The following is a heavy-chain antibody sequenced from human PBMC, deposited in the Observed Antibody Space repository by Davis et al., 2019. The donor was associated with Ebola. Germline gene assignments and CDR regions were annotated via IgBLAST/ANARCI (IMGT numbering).Heavy chain of an antibody. J-gene: IGHJ3*01. Sequence: SGPTLVKPTQTLTLTCTFSGFSLTSSGVRVGWIRQPPGKALEWLGLIYWDDDKRYSPSLESRLTFTKDTSNNQVVLTMTDMDPVDTATYYCAHRRDDYGDYVGNYDVFDVWGQGIMVTVSS. D-gene: IGHD4-17*01. CDR1: GFSLTSSGVR. V-gene: IGHV2-5*02. CDR3: AHRRDDYGDYVGNYDVFDV. CDR2: IYWDDDK.